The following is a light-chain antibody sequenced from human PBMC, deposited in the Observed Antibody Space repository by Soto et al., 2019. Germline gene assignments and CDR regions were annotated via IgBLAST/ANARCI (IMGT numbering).Light chain of an antibody. J-gene: IGLJ1*01. V-gene: IGLV2-14*03. CDR2: DVS. CDR1: SSDVGGYNY. CDR3: SSYTTSNTRQIV. Sequence: QSALTQPASVSGSPGQSITISCTGTSSDVGGYNYVSWYQHHPGKAPKLMIFDVSNRPSGVSNRFSGSKSGNTASLTISGLQPEDEAGYYCSSYTTSNTRQIVFGTGTKVTVL.